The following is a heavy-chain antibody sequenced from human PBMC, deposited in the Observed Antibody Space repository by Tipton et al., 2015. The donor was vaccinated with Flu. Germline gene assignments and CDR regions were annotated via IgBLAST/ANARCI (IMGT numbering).Heavy chain of an antibody. CDR3: GSVDMGIAQDDFCLLAGY. CDR2: INPSGGSP. Sequence: QLVQSGAEVKKPGASVTVSCKVSRYTFTSYYMHWVRQAPGLGLEWLGIINPSGGSPGYAQKLQGRVTMTRDTTTSIVYMELSSLGSEDTAVYYCGSVDMGIAQDDFCLLAGYSGQGTGVTVSS. J-gene: IGHJ4*02. CDR1: RYTFTSYY. V-gene: IGHV1-46*01. D-gene: IGHD6-19*01.